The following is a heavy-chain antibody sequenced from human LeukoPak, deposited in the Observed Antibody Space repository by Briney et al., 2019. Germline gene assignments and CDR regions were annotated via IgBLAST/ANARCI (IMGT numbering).Heavy chain of an antibody. CDR1: GGSISSYY. CDR3: ARGYCSSTSCYPSDY. V-gene: IGHV4-4*07. D-gene: IGHD2-2*01. Sequence: SETQSLTCTVSGGSISSYYWSWIRQPAGKGLEWIGRIYTSGSTNYNPSLKSRVTMSVDTSKNQFSLKLSSVTAADTAVYYCARGYCSSTSCYPSDYWGQGTLVTVSS. CDR2: IYTSGST. J-gene: IGHJ4*02.